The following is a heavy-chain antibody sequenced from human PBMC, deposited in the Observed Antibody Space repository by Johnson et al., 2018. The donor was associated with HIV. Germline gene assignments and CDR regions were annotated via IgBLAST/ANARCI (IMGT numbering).Heavy chain of an antibody. CDR3: AREGGTFYDSSGSLAFDI. CDR2: ISYDGSNK. Sequence: QMLLVESGGGVVQPGRSRRLSCAVSGFTFSNYGMHWVRQAPGKGLEWVAVISYDGSNKYYADSVKGRFTISRDHSKNTLYLQMNRLRAEDTAVYYCAREGGTFYDSSGSLAFDIWGQGTMVAVSS. J-gene: IGHJ3*02. D-gene: IGHD3-22*01. V-gene: IGHV3-30*03. CDR1: GFTFSNYG.